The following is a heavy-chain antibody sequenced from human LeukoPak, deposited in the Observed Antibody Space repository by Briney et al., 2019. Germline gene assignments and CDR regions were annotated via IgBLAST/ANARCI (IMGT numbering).Heavy chain of an antibody. J-gene: IGHJ6*03. Sequence: SETLSLTCTVSGVSISSYYWSWIRQPPGTTLEWIGYIYATGNTNYSPSLKGRVTIYLDTSKNHFSLRLRSVTAADTALYYCARHFRRDYPDSGSSQYFHYIDVWGKGTTVVVSS. V-gene: IGHV4-4*09. CDR1: GVSISSYY. CDR2: IYATGNT. D-gene: IGHD3-10*01. CDR3: ARHFRRDYPDSGSSQYFHYIDV.